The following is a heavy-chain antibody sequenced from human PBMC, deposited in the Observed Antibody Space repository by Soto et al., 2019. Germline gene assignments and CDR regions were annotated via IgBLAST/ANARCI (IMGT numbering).Heavy chain of an antibody. J-gene: IGHJ4*02. CDR2: IYYSGST. V-gene: IGHV4-59*01. Sequence: PSETLSLTCTVSGGSISSYYWSWIRQPPGKGLEWIGYIYYSGSTNYNPSLRSRVTISVDTSKNQFSLKLSSVTAADTAVYYCARGMVTSFDYWGQGTLVTVSS. CDR3: ARGMVTSFDY. D-gene: IGHD2-21*02. CDR1: GGSISSYY.